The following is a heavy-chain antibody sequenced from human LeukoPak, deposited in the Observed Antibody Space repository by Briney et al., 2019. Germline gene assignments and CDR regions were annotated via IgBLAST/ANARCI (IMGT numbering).Heavy chain of an antibody. CDR2: ISWNSGSI. D-gene: IGHD6-19*01. Sequence: GGSLRLSCAASGFTFYDYAMHWVRQAPGKGLEWVSGISWNSGSIGYADSVKGRFTISRDNAKNSLYLQMNSLRAEDTALYYCAKDGGGSGWYYFDYWGQGTLVTVSS. CDR1: GFTFYDYA. J-gene: IGHJ4*02. CDR3: AKDGGGSGWYYFDY. V-gene: IGHV3-9*01.